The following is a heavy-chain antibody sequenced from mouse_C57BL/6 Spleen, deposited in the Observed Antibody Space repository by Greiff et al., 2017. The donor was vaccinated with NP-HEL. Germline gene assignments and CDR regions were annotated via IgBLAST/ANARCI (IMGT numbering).Heavy chain of an antibody. V-gene: IGHV3-6*01. CDR3: ARALYYDYPWFAY. D-gene: IGHD2-4*01. CDR2: ISYDGSN. J-gene: IGHJ3*01. Sequence: EVKLKESGPGLVKPSQSLSLTCSVTGYSITSGYYWNWIRQFPGNKLEWMGYISYDGSNNYNPSLKNRISITRDTSKNQFFLKLNSVTTEDTATYYCARALYYDYPWFAYWGQGTLVTVSA. CDR1: GYSITSGYY.